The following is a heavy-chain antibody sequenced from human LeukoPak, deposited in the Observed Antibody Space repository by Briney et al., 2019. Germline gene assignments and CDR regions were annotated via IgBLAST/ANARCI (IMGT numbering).Heavy chain of an antibody. D-gene: IGHD2-15*01. CDR1: GGTFSSYA. V-gene: IGHV1-69*13. CDR3: ARDRCSGGSCYSILYNWFDP. J-gene: IGHJ5*02. Sequence: SVKVSCKASGGTFSSYAISWVRQAPGQGLEWMGGIIPIFGTANYAQKFQGRVTITADESTSTAYMELSSLRSEDTAVYYCARDRCSGGSCYSILYNWFDPWGQGTLVTVSS. CDR2: IIPIFGTA.